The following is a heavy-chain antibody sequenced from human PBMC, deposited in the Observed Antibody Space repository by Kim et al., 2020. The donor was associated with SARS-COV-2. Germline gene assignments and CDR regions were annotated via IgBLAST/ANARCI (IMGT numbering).Heavy chain of an antibody. CDR2: IYYSGST. J-gene: IGHJ4*02. Sequence: SETPSLTCTVSGGSISSSSYYWGWIRQPPGKGLEWIGSIYYSGSTYYNPSLKSRVTISVDTSKNQFSLKLSSVTAADTAVYYCARLASNYYDSSGYYSRAIDYWRQGTLVTVSS. V-gene: IGHV4-39*01. CDR3: ARLASNYYDSSGYYSRAIDY. CDR1: GGSISSSSYY. D-gene: IGHD3-22*01.